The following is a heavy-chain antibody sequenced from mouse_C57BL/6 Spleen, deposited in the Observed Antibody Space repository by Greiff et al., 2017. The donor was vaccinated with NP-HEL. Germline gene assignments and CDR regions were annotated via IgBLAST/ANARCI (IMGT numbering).Heavy chain of an antibody. CDR1: GFNIKDDY. D-gene: IGHD2-4*01. CDR3: TTGFYYDYERFDY. Sequence: EVQVVESGAELVRPGASVKLSCTASGFNIKDDYMHWVKQRPEQGLEWIGWIDPENGDTEYASKFQGKATITADTSSNTAYLQLSSLTSEDTAVYYCTTGFYYDYERFDYWGQGTTLTVSS. CDR2: IDPENGDT. J-gene: IGHJ2*01. V-gene: IGHV14-4*01.